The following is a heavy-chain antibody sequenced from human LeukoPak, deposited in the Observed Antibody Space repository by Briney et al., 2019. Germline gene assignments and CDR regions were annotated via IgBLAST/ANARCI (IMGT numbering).Heavy chain of an antibody. D-gene: IGHD5-12*01. CDR2: IIPIFGTA. CDR1: GGTFSSYA. Sequence: SVKVSCKASGGTFSSYAISWVRQAPGQGLEWMGWIIPIFGTANYAQKFQGRATITADKSTSTAYMELSSLRSEDTAVYYCADGASGQPYYYYYMDVWGKGTTVTVSS. V-gene: IGHV1-69*06. J-gene: IGHJ6*03. CDR3: ADGASGQPYYYYYMDV.